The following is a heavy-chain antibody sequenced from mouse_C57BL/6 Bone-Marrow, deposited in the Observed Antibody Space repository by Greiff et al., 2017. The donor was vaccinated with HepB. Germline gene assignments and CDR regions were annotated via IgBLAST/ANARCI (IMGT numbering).Heavy chain of an antibody. V-gene: IGHV1-20*01. CDR1: GYSFTGYF. Sequence: EVQLQQSGAELMKPGASVKLSCKASGYSFTGYFMNWVMQSHGKSLEWIGRINPYNGDTFYNQKFKGKATLTVDKSSSTAHMELRSLTSEDSAVYYCARSLIKARMDYWGQGTSVTVSS. CDR2: INPYNGDT. CDR3: ARSLIKARMDY. D-gene: IGHD1-3*01. J-gene: IGHJ4*01.